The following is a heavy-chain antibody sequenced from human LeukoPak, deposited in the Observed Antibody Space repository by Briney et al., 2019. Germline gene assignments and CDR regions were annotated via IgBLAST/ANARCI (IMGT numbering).Heavy chain of an antibody. CDR3: ARSHSVWTSFDY. CDR1: GGSISSYY. J-gene: IGHJ4*02. Sequence: PSETVPLTCTVSGGSISSYYWSWIRQPPGKGLEWIGYICYSGSTNYNPSLKSRVTISVDTSKNQFSLKLSSVTAADTAVYYCARSHSVWTSFDYWGQGTLVTVSS. D-gene: IGHD3/OR15-3a*01. CDR2: ICYSGST. V-gene: IGHV4-59*01.